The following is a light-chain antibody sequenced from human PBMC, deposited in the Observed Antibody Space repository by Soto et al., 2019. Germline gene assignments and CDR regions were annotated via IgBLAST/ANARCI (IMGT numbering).Light chain of an antibody. Sequence: QSALTQPPSPSGSPGQSVTISCTGTSSDVGGYNYVSWYQHHPGKAPKLMIYEVSKRPSGVPDRFSGSKSGNTASLTVSGLQAEDEADYYCSSYAGSNNLVFGGGTKLTVL. CDR2: EVS. V-gene: IGLV2-8*01. J-gene: IGLJ2*01. CDR1: SSDVGGYNY. CDR3: SSYAGSNNLV.